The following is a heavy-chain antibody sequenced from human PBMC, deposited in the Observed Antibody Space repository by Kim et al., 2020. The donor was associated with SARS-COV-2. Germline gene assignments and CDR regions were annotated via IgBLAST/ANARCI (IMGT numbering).Heavy chain of an antibody. V-gene: IGHV3-21*01. D-gene: IGHD2-15*01. CDR2: ISSSSSYI. J-gene: IGHJ6*02. CDR3: ARDHLLFRYCSGGSCYPYGMDV. Sequence: LSLTCAASGFTFSSYSMNWVRQAPGKGLEWVSSISSSSSYIYYADSVKGRFTISRDNAKNSLYLQMNSLRAEDTAVYYCARDHLLFRYCSGGSCYPYGMDVWGQGTTVTVSS. CDR1: GFTFSSYS.